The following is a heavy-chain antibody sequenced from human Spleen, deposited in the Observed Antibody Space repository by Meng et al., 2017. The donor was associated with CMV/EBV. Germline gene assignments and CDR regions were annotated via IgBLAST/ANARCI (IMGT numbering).Heavy chain of an antibody. CDR3: AKDLVVVPAAVDYYYYGMDV. Sequence: GGSLRLSCAASGLTFSSYGMHWVRQAPGKGLEWVAVIWNDGSNKYYADSVKGRFTISRDNSKNTLYLQMNSLRAEDTAVYYCAKDLVVVPAAVDYYYYGMDVWGQGTTVTVSS. D-gene: IGHD2-2*01. CDR1: GLTFSSYG. CDR2: IWNDGSNK. V-gene: IGHV3-33*06. J-gene: IGHJ6*02.